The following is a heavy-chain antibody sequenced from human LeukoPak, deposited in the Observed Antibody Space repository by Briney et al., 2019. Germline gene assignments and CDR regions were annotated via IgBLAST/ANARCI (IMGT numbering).Heavy chain of an antibody. CDR2: IYYSGGST. V-gene: IGHV4-59*08. CDR1: GGSISSYY. J-gene: IGHJ4*02. CDR3: ARLTSSSSGSSFDF. D-gene: IGHD6-13*01. Sequence: SETLSLTCTVSGGSISSYYWSWIRQPPGKGLEWIGYIYYSGGSTNYNPSPKSRVTISVDTSKSQFSLKLSSVTAADTAVYYCARLTSSSSGSSFDFWGQGTLVTVSS.